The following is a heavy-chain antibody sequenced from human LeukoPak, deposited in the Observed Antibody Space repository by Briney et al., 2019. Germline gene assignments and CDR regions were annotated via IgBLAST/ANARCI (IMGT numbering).Heavy chain of an antibody. CDR1: VDTLCMSC. CDR2: TMTVGSTT. CDR3: ARGNQQLPRSTPDY. J-gene: IGHJ4*02. V-gene: IGHV3-74*01. D-gene: IGHD2-2*01. Sequence: GGSPRLSCAVSVDTLCMSCTYWGPDAPRGRGVCVSHTMTVGSTTAYADSVKGRFTISRDNAKNTLYLQMNSLRAEDTGVYYCARGNQQLPRSTPDYWGQGTLVTVSS.